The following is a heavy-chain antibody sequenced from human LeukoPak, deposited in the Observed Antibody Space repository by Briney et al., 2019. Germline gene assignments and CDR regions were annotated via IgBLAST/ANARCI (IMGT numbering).Heavy chain of an antibody. CDR3: AKGQELDDGVIDS. CDR1: GFTVSSNY. V-gene: IGHV3-53*01. D-gene: IGHD1-1*01. CDR2: IYSGGST. J-gene: IGHJ4*02. Sequence: GGSPRLSCAASGFTVSSNYMSWVRQAPGKGLEWVSVIYSGGSTHYADSVKGRFTISRDNSKNTLYLQMNSLRGEDSAIYYCAKGQELDDGVIDSWGQGTLVTVSS.